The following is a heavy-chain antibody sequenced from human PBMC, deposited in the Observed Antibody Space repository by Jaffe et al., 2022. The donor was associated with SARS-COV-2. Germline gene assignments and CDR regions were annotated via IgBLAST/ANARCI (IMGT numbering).Heavy chain of an antibody. J-gene: IGHJ3*02. V-gene: IGHV4-39*01. CDR3: ARLKGLLLDAFDI. CDR1: GGSISSSSYY. Sequence: QLQLQESGPGLVKPSETLSLTCTVSGGSISSSSYYWGWIRQPPGKGLEWIGSIYYSGSTYYNPSLKSRVTISVDTSKNQFSLKLSSVTAADTAVYYCARLKGLLLDAFDIWGQGTMVTVSS. CDR2: IYYSGST. D-gene: IGHD1-26*01.